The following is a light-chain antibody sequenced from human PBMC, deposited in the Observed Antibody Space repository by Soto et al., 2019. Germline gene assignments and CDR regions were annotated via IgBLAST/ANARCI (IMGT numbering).Light chain of an antibody. CDR3: QQYHYWPYT. CDR2: STS. V-gene: IGKV3-15*01. Sequence: VLTQSPATLSVSPGERVTLSCRASQSVSSLLAWYQQKPGQAPRLLIYSTSTRATGIPARFSGSGSGTEFNLTISSLQSEDFAIYYCQQYHYWPYTFGQGTNLEIK. CDR1: QSVSSL. J-gene: IGKJ2*01.